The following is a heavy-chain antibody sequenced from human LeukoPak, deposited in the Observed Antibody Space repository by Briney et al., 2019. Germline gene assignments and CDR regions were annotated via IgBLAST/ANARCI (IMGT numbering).Heavy chain of an antibody. V-gene: IGHV3-30*18. CDR1: GFTFSSYG. CDR2: ISYDGSNR. Sequence: GGSLRLSCAASGFTFSSYGMHWVRQAPGKGLEWVAVISYDGSNRYYADSVKGRFTISRDTSKNTLYLQMNSLRAEDTAVYYCAKPLRQWLPLRSWGQGTLVTVSS. D-gene: IGHD6-19*01. CDR3: AKPLRQWLPLRS. J-gene: IGHJ4*02.